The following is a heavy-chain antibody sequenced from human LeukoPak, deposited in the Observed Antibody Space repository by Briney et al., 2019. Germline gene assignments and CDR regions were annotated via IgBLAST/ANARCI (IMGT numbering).Heavy chain of an antibody. CDR3: ARAHIVVVPAAPFDP. Sequence: ASVKVSCKASGYTFTSYAMHWVRQPPGQRLEWMGWINAGNGNTKYSQKFQGRVTITRDTSASTAYMELSSLRSEDTAVYYCARAHIVVVPAAPFDPWGQGTLVTVSS. D-gene: IGHD2-2*01. J-gene: IGHJ5*02. CDR2: INAGNGNT. CDR1: GYTFTSYA. V-gene: IGHV1-3*01.